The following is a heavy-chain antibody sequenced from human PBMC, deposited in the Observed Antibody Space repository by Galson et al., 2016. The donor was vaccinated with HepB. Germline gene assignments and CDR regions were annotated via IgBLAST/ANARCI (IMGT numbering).Heavy chain of an antibody. J-gene: IGHJ4*02. CDR2: ISKDGRIK. CDR3: AKEDGGSGSYLEY. D-gene: IGHD3-10*01. CDR1: GFIFSSYG. V-gene: IGHV3-30*18. Sequence: SLRLSCAASGFIFSSYGMHWVRQAPGKGLEWVSVISKDGRIKNYAESEKGRFTISRDNSKKTLYLQMNTLRVEDTAVYYCAKEDGGSGSYLEYWGQGTLVTVSS.